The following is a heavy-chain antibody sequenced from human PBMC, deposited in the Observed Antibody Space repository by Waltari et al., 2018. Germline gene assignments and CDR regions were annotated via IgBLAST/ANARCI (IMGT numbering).Heavy chain of an antibody. V-gene: IGHV3-21*02. CDR3: ARQRGPIAAATTDF. J-gene: IGHJ4*02. Sequence: EVQLVESGGGLVKPGGYLRISCAASGFTFGTYSMNWVCQAPGKGLELVASIGSSDSNIYYAGSVKGRFTISRDNAKNSLYLQMNSLRVEDTAVYYCARQRGPIAAATTDFWGQGTLVTVSS. CDR2: IGSSDSNI. D-gene: IGHD6-13*01. CDR1: GFTFGTYS.